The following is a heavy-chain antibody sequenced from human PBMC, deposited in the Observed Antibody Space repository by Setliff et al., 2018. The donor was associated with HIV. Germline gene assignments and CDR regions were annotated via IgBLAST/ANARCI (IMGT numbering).Heavy chain of an antibody. V-gene: IGHV4-34*01. CDR2: INHSGST. CDR1: GGSFSGYY. Sequence: SETLSLTCAVSGGSFSGYYWSWIRQPPGKGLEWIGEINHSGSTNYNPSLKSRVTISVDTSKNQFSLKLSSVTAADTAVYYCARGGINMIVVVIRGPFDYWGQGTLVTVSS. CDR3: ARGGINMIVVVIRGPFDY. J-gene: IGHJ4*02. D-gene: IGHD3-22*01.